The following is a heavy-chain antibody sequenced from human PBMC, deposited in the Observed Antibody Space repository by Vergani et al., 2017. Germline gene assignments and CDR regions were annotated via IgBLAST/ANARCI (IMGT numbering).Heavy chain of an antibody. CDR2: IYYSGST. J-gene: IGHJ3*02. CDR1: GGSISSGDHY. Sequence: QLQLQESGPGLVKPSQTLSLTCAVSGGSISSGDHYWSWIRQHPGKGLEWIGYIYYSGSTNYNPSLKSRVTISVDASKNQFSLKLSSVTAADTAVYYCARDVNYSGAFDIWGQGTMVTVSS. V-gene: IGHV4-31*11. CDR3: ARDVNYSGAFDI. D-gene: IGHD3-10*01.